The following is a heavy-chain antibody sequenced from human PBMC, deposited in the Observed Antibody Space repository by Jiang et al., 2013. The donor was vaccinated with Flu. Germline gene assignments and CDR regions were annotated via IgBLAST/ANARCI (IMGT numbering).Heavy chain of an antibody. Sequence: EWVGRIKSKTDSGTTDYAAPVKGRFTISRDDSKNTLYLQMNSLKTEDTAVYYCTTDLGYDSSGKLIRAPWGQGTLVTVSS. CDR3: TTDLGYDSSGKLIRAP. V-gene: IGHV3-15*01. CDR2: IKSKTDSGTT. D-gene: IGHD3-22*01. J-gene: IGHJ5*02.